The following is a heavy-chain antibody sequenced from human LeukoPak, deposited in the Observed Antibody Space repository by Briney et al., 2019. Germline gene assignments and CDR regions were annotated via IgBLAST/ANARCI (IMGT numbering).Heavy chain of an antibody. CDR3: ARVAAVAGRNLYYFDY. CDR1: GGSFSGYY. D-gene: IGHD6-19*01. V-gene: IGHV4-34*01. Sequence: SETLSLTCAVYGGSFSGYYWSWIRQPPGKGLEWIGEINHSGSTNYNPSLKSRVTISVDTSKNQFSLKLSSVTAADTAVYYCARVAAVAGRNLYYFDYWGQGTLVTVSS. CDR2: INHSGST. J-gene: IGHJ4*02.